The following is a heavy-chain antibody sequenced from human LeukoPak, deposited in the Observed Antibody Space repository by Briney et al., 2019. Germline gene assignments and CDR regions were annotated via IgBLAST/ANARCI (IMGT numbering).Heavy chain of an antibody. V-gene: IGHV3-30*02. J-gene: IGHJ4*02. CDR3: AKAYCGSTICYGGGKIDY. CDR1: GFTFINYG. CDR2: IPYDGSNK. Sequence: QPGGSLRLSCAASGFTFINYGMHWVRQAPGKGLEWVTFIPYDGSNKYYADSVKGRFTISRDNSKNTLYLQMNSLRAEDTAVHYCAKAYCGSTICYGGGKIDYWGQGTLVTVSS. D-gene: IGHD2-2*01.